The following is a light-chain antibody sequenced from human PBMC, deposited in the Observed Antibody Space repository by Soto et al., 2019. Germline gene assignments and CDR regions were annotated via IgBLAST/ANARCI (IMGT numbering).Light chain of an antibody. Sequence: EIVLTQSPATLSLSPGERATLSCRASQSVSSYLAWYQQKPGQAPRLLIYDASTRATGVPARFSGSGSATQFTLTISSLQPEDFGFYYCQQYKQWPVAFGGGTKWIS. V-gene: IGKV3-11*01. CDR2: DAS. CDR3: QQYKQWPVA. J-gene: IGKJ4*01. CDR1: QSVSSY.